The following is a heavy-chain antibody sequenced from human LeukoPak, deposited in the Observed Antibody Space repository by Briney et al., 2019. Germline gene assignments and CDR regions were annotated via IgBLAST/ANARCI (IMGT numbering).Heavy chain of an antibody. Sequence: ASVEVSCKASGGTFSSYAISWVRQAPGQGLEWMGRIIPIFGTANYAQKFQGRVTITTDESTSTAYMELSSLRSEDTAVYYCAIQSRITMVRGVIITTLDYWGQGTLVTVSS. V-gene: IGHV1-69*05. CDR1: GGTFSSYA. J-gene: IGHJ4*02. D-gene: IGHD3-10*01. CDR2: IIPIFGTA. CDR3: AIQSRITMVRGVIITTLDY.